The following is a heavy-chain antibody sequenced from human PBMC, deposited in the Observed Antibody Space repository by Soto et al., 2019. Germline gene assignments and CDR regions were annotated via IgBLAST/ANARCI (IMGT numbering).Heavy chain of an antibody. CDR1: GYTFSDCR. CDR3: ARDGPHRWIDY. J-gene: IGHJ4*02. Sequence: XSVKVSCKASGYTFSDCRMHWVRQAPGQGLEWMGIINPSGGATTYAQKFQGRVTMTRDTSTSTVYMDLSSLTSEDTAVYYCARDGPHRWIDYWGQGTLVTVSS. V-gene: IGHV1-46*01. CDR2: INPSGGAT.